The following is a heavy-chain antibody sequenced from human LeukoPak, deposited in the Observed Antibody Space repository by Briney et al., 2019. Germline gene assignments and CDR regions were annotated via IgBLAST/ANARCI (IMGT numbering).Heavy chain of an antibody. V-gene: IGHV3-23*01. Sequence: GGSLRLSCAASGFTFSSYAMNWVRQAPGKGLEWVSAISDSGGSSYYADSVKGRFTISRDNSKNTLYLQMNSLRAEDTSMYYCARSGGLGVPINANWFDPWGQGTLVTVSS. CDR3: ARSGGLGVPINANWFDP. CDR1: GFTFSSYA. J-gene: IGHJ5*02. CDR2: ISDSGGSS. D-gene: IGHD3-3*01.